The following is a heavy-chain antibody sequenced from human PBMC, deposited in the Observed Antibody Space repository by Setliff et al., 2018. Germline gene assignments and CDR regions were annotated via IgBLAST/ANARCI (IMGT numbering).Heavy chain of an antibody. CDR1: GFTFGDYA. J-gene: IGHJ4*02. V-gene: IGHV3-49*04. D-gene: IGHD3-3*01. CDR2: IRSKAYGGTP. Sequence: GSLRLSCTVSGFTFGDYAMNWVRQAPGKGLEWVGFIRSKAYGGTPEYAASVKGRFTISRDDSKNTVYLQMNSLTAEDTAMYYCATLSKDLNYWGQGTLVTVSS. CDR3: ATLSKDLNY.